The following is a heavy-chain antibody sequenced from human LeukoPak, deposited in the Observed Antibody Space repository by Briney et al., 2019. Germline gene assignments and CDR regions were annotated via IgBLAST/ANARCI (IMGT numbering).Heavy chain of an antibody. CDR3: ARGSPGTVDTAMVGLRYFDY. D-gene: IGHD5-18*01. CDR2: ISSYNGNT. CDR1: GYTFTSYG. Sequence: ASVKVSCKASGYTFTSYGISWVRQAPGQGLEWMGWISSYNGNTNYAQKLQGGVTMTTDTSTSTAYMELRSLRSDDTAVYYCARGSPGTVDTAMVGLRYFDYWGQGTLVTVSS. J-gene: IGHJ4*02. V-gene: IGHV1-18*01.